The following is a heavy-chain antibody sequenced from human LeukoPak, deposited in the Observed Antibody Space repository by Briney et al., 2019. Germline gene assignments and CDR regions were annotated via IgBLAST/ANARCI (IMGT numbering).Heavy chain of an antibody. CDR2: ISSSSSYI. J-gene: IGHJ6*02. CDR1: GFTFSSYS. Sequence: PGGSLRLSCAASGFTFSSYSMNWVRQAPGKGLEWVSSISSSSSYIYYADSVKGRFTISGDNAKNSLYLQMNSLRAEDTAVYYCAKWGRDGYGMDVWGQGTTVTVSS. D-gene: IGHD5-24*01. V-gene: IGHV3-21*01. CDR3: AKWGRDGYGMDV.